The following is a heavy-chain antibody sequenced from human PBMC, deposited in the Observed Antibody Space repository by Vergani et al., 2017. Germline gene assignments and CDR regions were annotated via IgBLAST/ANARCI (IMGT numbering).Heavy chain of an antibody. CDR1: GFTFSNYG. V-gene: IGHV3-30*02. Sequence: QVQLVESGGGVVQPGGSLRLSCGASGFTFSNYGMHWVRQAPGKGLEWVTFIRYDGSNTYYADSVKGRFTISRDNSKNTLYLQMNSLRAEDTAVYYCAKPRCSSTSCYTSWFDPWGQGTLVTVSS. CDR2: IRYDGSNT. J-gene: IGHJ5*02. CDR3: AKPRCSSTSCYTSWFDP. D-gene: IGHD2-2*02.